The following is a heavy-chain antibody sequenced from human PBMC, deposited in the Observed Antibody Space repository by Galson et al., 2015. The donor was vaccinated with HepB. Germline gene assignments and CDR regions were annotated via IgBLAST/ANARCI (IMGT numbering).Heavy chain of an antibody. CDR3: VRGENRSGYRYDY. V-gene: IGHV3-33*01. D-gene: IGHD5-12*01. J-gene: IGHJ4*02. Sequence: SLRLSCAASGFRFNNYAMHWIRQGPGKGLEWLALIWSDSTDMIYADSVRGRFTISRDNSKNILYLGMNRLRADDTGVYFCVRGENRSGYRYDYWGQGALVTVSS. CDR2: IWSDSTDM. CDR1: GFRFNNYA.